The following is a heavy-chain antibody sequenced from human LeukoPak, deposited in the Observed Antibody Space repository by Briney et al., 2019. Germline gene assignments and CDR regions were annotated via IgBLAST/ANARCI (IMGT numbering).Heavy chain of an antibody. CDR2: LRYDGNSK. V-gene: IGHV3-30*02. CDR3: AKPRPGGGDCYSSRGWFDP. Sequence: GGSLRLSCAASGFTLSSYGMHWVRQAPDKGLEWVGFLRYDGNSKYYADSVKARFTISRDNSKNTLYLQMNSLRAEDTAVYYCAKPRPGGGDCYSSRGWFDPWGQGTLVTVSS. CDR1: GFTLSSYG. J-gene: IGHJ5*02. D-gene: IGHD2-21*02.